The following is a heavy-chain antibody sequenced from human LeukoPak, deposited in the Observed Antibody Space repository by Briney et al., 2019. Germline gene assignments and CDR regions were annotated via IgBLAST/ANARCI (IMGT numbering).Heavy chain of an antibody. J-gene: IGHJ4*02. CDR1: GGTFSSYA. V-gene: IGHV1-69*01. CDR3: ASRLYCSNTRCRNFPFAY. D-gene: IGHD2-2*01. CDR2: IIPIFGTA. Sequence: SVKVSCKPSGGTFSSYAINWVRQAPGQGLEWMGGIIPIFGTANYAQKFQDRVAITADESTSTAYMELSSLRSEDTAIYYCASRLYCSNTRCRNFPFAYWGQGTLVTVSS.